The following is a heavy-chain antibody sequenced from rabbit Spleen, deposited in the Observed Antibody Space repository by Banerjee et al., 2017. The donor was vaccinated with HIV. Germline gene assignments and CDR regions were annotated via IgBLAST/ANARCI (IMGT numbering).Heavy chain of an antibody. CDR1: GFDFSSNA. Sequence: QEQLVESGGGLVQPEGSLTLTCKASGFDFSSNAMCWVRQAPGKGPEWIACIYLGDGSTYYPNWVNGRFSISRSTSLNTVTLQMTSLTAADTATYFCARQGGIVVAGAFNLWGPGTLVTV. CDR2: IYLGDGST. J-gene: IGHJ4*01. V-gene: IGHV1S47*01. D-gene: IGHD4-1*01. CDR3: ARQGGIVVAGAFNL.